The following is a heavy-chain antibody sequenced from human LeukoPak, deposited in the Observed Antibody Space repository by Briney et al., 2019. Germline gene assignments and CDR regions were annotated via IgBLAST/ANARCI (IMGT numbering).Heavy chain of an antibody. D-gene: IGHD3-10*01. CDR3: ARALLLWFGEPRSGAFDI. CDR1: GFTFSSYS. Sequence: SGGSLRPSCAASGFTFSSYSMNWVRQAPGKGLEWVSSISSSSSYIYYADSVKGRFTISRDNAKNSLYLQMNSLRAEDTAVYYCARALLLWFGEPRSGAFDIWGQGTMVTVSS. J-gene: IGHJ3*02. CDR2: ISSSSSYI. V-gene: IGHV3-21*01.